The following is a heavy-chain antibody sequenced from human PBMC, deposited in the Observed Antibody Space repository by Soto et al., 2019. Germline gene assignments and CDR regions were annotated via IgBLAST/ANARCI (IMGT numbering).Heavy chain of an antibody. CDR3: ARDSRVYYDSSGYYWVY. V-gene: IGHV1-18*01. Sequence: QVQLVQSGAEVKKPGASVKVSCKASGYTFSSYAISWVRQAPGQGLEWMGWISAYNGNTNYAQNFQGRVTMTTDTSTSSVYMELMSLRSDDTAVYYCARDSRVYYDSSGYYWVYWGQGTLVTVSS. CDR1: GYTFSSYA. J-gene: IGHJ4*02. CDR2: ISAYNGNT. D-gene: IGHD3-22*01.